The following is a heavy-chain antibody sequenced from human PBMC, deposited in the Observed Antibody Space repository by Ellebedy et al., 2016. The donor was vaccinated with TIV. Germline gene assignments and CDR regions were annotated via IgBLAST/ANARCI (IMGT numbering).Heavy chain of an antibody. D-gene: IGHD2-15*01. CDR1: GFTFSDYW. CDR3: ASDGVVVAATTLDY. V-gene: IGHV3-74*03. Sequence: PGGSLRLSCAASGFTFSDYWMHWVRQVPGKGLLWVSQINSDGSSTTYEDSVKGRFTISRDNSNNTLYPQMNSLRADDTAVYFCASDGVVVAATTLDYWGQGTLVTVSS. CDR2: INSDGSST. J-gene: IGHJ4*02.